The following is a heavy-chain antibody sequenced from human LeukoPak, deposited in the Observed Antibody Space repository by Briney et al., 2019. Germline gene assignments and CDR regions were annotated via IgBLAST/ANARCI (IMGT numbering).Heavy chain of an antibody. D-gene: IGHD3-10*01. V-gene: IGHV3-30-3*01. Sequence: GRSLRLSCAASGFTFRSYAMHWVRQAPGKGLEWVAVISYDGSNKYYADSVKGRFTISRDNSKNTLYLQMNSLRAEDTAVYYCARATSLHGSGSYGPTRPDAFDIWGQGTMVTVSS. J-gene: IGHJ3*02. CDR1: GFTFRSYA. CDR3: ARATSLHGSGSYGPTRPDAFDI. CDR2: ISYDGSNK.